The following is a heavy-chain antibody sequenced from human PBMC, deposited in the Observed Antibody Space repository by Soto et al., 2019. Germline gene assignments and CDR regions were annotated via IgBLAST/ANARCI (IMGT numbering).Heavy chain of an antibody. V-gene: IGHV5-51*01. CDR1: GYSFTSYW. D-gene: IGHD3-22*01. Sequence: GESLKISCKGSGYSFTSYWIAWVRQMPGKGLEWMGTIYPDDSDTRYSPSFQGQVTISADKSIQTAYLQWGSLKASDTAMYYCARQISDYYDSSGYVGAPRWFDPWGQGTLVTVSS. CDR3: ARQISDYYDSSGYVGAPRWFDP. CDR2: IYPDDSDT. J-gene: IGHJ5*02.